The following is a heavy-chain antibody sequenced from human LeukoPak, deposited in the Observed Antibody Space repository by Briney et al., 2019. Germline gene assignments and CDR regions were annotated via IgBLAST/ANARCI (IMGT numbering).Heavy chain of an antibody. V-gene: IGHV4-39*01. J-gene: IGHJ5*02. CDR1: GDSISSSGYC. D-gene: IGHD1-14*01. CDR2: ICYTGNT. Sequence: PSETLPLTCTLSGDSISSSGYCWGWIRQPPGKGLECVGVICYTGNTYYNPSLKSRVTISVDTSKNQFSLRLSSVTAADTAVYYCARHKSGIDWFDPWGQGTLVTVSS. CDR3: ARHKSGIDWFDP.